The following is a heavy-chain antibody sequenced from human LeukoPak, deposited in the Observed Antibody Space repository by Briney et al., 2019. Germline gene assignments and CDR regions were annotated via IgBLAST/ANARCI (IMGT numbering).Heavy chain of an antibody. V-gene: IGHV3-11*04. CDR3: ARGCRRSHCMGAFDI. J-gene: IGHJ3*02. CDR1: GFTFSDYY. CDR2: ISSSGNII. Sequence: PGGSLRLSCAASGFTFSDYYMRWIRQAPGKGLEWLSYISSSGNIIYYADSVKGRFTVSRDNAKNTLYLQMHSLRAEDTAVYYCARGCRRSHCMGAFDIWGQGTMVTVSS. D-gene: IGHD1-26*01.